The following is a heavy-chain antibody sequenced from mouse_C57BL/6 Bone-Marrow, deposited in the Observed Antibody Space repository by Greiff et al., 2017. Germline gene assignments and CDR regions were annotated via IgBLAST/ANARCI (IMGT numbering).Heavy chain of an antibody. J-gene: IGHJ2*01. CDR1: GYTFTSYW. D-gene: IGHD2-4*01. Sequence: QVQLQQPGAELVKPGASVKLSCKASGYTFTSYWMHWVKQRPGRGLEWIGRIDPNSGGTKYNEKFKSKATLTVDKPSSPAYMQLSSLTSEDSAVYYCARWVYDYDDGGFDYWGQGTTLTVSS. CDR2: IDPNSGGT. V-gene: IGHV1-72*01. CDR3: ARWVYDYDDGGFDY.